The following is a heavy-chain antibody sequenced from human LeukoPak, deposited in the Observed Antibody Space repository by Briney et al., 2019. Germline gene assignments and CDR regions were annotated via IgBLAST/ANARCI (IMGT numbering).Heavy chain of an antibody. J-gene: IGHJ5*02. V-gene: IGHV3-21*01. Sequence: GGSLRLSCAASGFAFSRYSMNWVRQAPGKGLEWVASINSDSLYIYYADSVRGRFTISRDNAKNSLYLQMNSQRADDTAVYYCARDAGGGTRRDGWFDPWGQGTLVTVSS. D-gene: IGHD2-8*02. CDR2: INSDSLYI. CDR3: ARDAGGGTRRDGWFDP. CDR1: GFAFSRYS.